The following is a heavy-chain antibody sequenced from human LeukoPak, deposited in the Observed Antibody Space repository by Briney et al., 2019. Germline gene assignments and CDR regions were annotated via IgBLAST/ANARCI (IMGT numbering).Heavy chain of an antibody. CDR1: GFTFSSYA. CDR3: ARDGWSIAARPSAFDI. CDR2: ISYDGSNK. D-gene: IGHD6-6*01. V-gene: IGHV3-30*04. Sequence: GGSLRLSCAASGFTFSSYAMHWVRQAPGKGLEWVAVISYDGSNKYYAGSVKGRFTIPRDNSKNTLYLQMNSLRAEDTAVYYCARDGWSIAARPSAFDIWGQGTMVTVSS. J-gene: IGHJ3*02.